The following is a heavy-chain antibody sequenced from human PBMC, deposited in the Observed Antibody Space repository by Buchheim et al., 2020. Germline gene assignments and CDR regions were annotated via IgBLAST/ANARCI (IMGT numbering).Heavy chain of an antibody. CDR2: IYYSGNT. J-gene: IGHJ5*02. CDR3: ARAERERGYSYGYSWFDP. CDR1: GGSISSVGYY. D-gene: IGHD5-18*01. V-gene: IGHV4-31*03. Sequence: QVQLQKSGPGLVKPSQTLSLTCTVSGGSISSVGYYWSWIRQHPGQGLEWIGYIYYSGNTYYNPSLKSRIAIPVDTSKNQFSLILSSVTAADTAVYYCARAERERGYSYGYSWFDPWGQGTL.